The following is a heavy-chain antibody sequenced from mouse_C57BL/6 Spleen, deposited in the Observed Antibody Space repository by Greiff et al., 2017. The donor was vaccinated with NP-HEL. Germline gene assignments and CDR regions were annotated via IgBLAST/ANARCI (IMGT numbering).Heavy chain of an antibody. Sequence: EVQLVESGEGLVKPGGSLKLSCAASGFTFSSYAMSWVRQTPEKRLEWVAYISSGGDYIYYADTVKGRFTISRDNAGNTLYLQMSSLKSEDTAMYYCTRVTTVVGYFDYWGQGTTLTVSS. CDR1: GFTFSSYA. D-gene: IGHD1-1*01. J-gene: IGHJ2*01. CDR3: TRVTTVVGYFDY. CDR2: ISSGGDYI. V-gene: IGHV5-9-1*02.